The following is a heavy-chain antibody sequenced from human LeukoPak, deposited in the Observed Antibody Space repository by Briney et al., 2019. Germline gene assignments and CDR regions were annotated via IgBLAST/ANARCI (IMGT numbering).Heavy chain of an antibody. CDR1: NGSFTGYY. J-gene: IGHJ4*02. Sequence: NTSETLSLTCAVSNGSFTGYYWNWIRQSPGKGLEWIGEINESGKTNYNESLKRRFIISLDRPRNHFSRRLMAVTSAATAVYFCARVGWRVLDYWGQGILVSVSS. CDR2: INESGKT. V-gene: IGHV4-34*01. CDR3: ARVGWRVLDY. D-gene: IGHD6-19*01.